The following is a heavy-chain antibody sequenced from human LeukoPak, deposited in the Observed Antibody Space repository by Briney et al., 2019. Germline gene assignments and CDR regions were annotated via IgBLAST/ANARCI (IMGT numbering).Heavy chain of an antibody. Sequence: SQTLSLTCTVSGGSISSGDYYYWSWIRQPAGKGLEWIGRIYTSGSTNYNPSLKNRVTISVDRSKNQFSLKLSSVTAAATAVYYCARDERDCGDCYSYWGQGTLVTVSS. D-gene: IGHD2-21*02. V-gene: IGHV4-61*02. CDR2: IYTSGST. J-gene: IGHJ4*02. CDR3: ARDERDCGDCYSY. CDR1: GGSISSGDYYY.